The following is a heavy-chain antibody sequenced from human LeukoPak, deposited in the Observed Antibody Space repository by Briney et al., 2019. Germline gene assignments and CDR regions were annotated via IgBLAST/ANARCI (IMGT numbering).Heavy chain of an antibody. CDR3: ATRNTSGYSCAQSTFDVRAAYLI. CDR2: MNHSVST. Sequence: SQTLSPTRALYGGSLAGFYRSWVRQPPREWLGWIGGMNHSVSTNYKPSLTTQITISVYTSNNQFFLKLSSVTPADTAVYYGATRNTSGYSCAQSTFDVRAAYLIWGQGTLVTVSS. D-gene: IGHD6-19*01. J-gene: IGHJ4*02. CDR1: GGSLAGFY. V-gene: IGHV4-34*01.